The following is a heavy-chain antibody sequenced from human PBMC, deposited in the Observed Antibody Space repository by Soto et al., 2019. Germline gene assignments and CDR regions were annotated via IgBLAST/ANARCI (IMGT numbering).Heavy chain of an antibody. CDR3: ARDPSFGLVISLFDP. Sequence: GASVKVSCKASGYTFTSYTISWVRQAPGQGLEWMGRIIPILGIANYAQKFQGRVTITADKSTSTAYMELSSLRSEDTAVYYCARDPSFGLVISLFDPWGQGTLVTISS. CDR1: GYTFTSYT. J-gene: IGHJ5*02. CDR2: IIPILGIA. D-gene: IGHD3-3*01. V-gene: IGHV1-69*02.